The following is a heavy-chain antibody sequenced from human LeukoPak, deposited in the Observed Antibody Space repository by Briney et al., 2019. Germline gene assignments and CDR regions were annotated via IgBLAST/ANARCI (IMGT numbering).Heavy chain of an antibody. V-gene: IGHV3-74*01. D-gene: IGHD2-2*02. CDR2: IYSDGSST. Sequence: GGSLRLSCAASGFTFSSYWMHWVRQAPGKGLVWVSRIYSDGSSTSYADSVKGRFTISRDNAKNTIYLQMNSLRAEDTAVYYCARDPLGYCSSTSCYTGYFDYWGQGTLVTVSS. CDR3: ARDPLGYCSSTSCYTGYFDY. J-gene: IGHJ4*02. CDR1: GFTFSSYW.